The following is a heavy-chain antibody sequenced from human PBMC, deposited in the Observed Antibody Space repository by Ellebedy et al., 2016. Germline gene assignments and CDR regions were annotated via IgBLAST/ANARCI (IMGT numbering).Heavy chain of an antibody. D-gene: IGHD2-21*02. CDR1: GGSISSSSYY. CDR3: ARLRYCGGDCYPRGYFDY. Sequence: SETLSLTXTVSGGSISSSSYYWGWIRQPPGKGLEWIGSIYYSGSTYYNPSLKSRVTISVDTSKNQFSLKLSSVTAADTAVYYCARLRYCGGDCYPRGYFDYWGQGTLVTVSS. CDR2: IYYSGST. V-gene: IGHV4-39*01. J-gene: IGHJ4*02.